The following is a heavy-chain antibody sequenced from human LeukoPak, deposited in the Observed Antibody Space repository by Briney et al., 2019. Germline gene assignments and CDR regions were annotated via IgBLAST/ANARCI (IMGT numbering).Heavy chain of an antibody. CDR1: GGSISSYY. CDR2: IYYSGST. J-gene: IGHJ4*02. CDR3: TRRRNYLSHFDY. D-gene: IGHD1-7*01. V-gene: IGHV4-59*01. Sequence: SETLSLTCTVSGGSISSYYWSWIRQPPGKGLEWIGYIYYSGSTNYNPSLKSRVTISVDTSKNQFSLKLSSVTAADTAVYYCTRRRNYLSHFDYWGQGTLVTVSS.